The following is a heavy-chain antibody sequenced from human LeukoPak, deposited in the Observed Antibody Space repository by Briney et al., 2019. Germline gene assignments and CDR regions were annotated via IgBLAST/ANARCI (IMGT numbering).Heavy chain of an antibody. Sequence: ASVKVSCKTSGYSFTDYYMHWVRQAPGQGLEWMGWINPNSGGTSSAQKFQGRVTMTRDTSITTVYMEVSWLTSDDPAIYYCARADRLDGGPYLIGPWGQGTLVTVSS. J-gene: IGHJ5*02. CDR2: INPNSGGT. CDR3: ARADRLDGGPYLIGP. V-gene: IGHV1-2*02. D-gene: IGHD2-21*01. CDR1: GYSFTDYY.